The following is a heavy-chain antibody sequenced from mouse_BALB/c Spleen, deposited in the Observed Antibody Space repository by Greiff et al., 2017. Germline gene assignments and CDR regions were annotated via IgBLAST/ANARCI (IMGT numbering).Heavy chain of an antibody. CDR3: ARGWDGYFDY. J-gene: IGHJ2*01. Sequence: EVKLQESGPGLVKPSQSLSLTCSVTGYSITSGYYWNWIRQFPGNKLEWMGYISYDGSNNYNPSLKNRISITRDTSKNQFFLKLNSVTTEDTATYYCARGWDGYFDYWGQGTTLTVSS. V-gene: IGHV3-6*02. D-gene: IGHD4-1*01. CDR2: ISYDGSN. CDR1: GYSITSGYY.